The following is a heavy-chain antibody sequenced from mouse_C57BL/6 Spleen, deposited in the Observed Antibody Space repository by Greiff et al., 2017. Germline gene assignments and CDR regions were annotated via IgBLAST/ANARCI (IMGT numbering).Heavy chain of an antibody. J-gene: IGHJ2*01. D-gene: IGHD1-1*01. CDR3: ARSSITTVVDYCDY. CDR2: IYPRDGST. CDR1: GYTFTSYD. V-gene: IGHV1-85*01. Sequence: QVQLKQSGPELVKPGASVKLSCKASGYTFTSYDINLVKQRPGQGLEWIGWIYPRDGSTKYNEKFKGKSTLTVDTSSRTAYMELHSLTSEDSAVYFCARSSITTVVDYCDYWGKGTTVTVSS.